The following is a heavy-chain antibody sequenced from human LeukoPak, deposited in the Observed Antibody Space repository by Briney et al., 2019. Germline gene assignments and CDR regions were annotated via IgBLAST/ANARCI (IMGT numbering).Heavy chain of an antibody. CDR1: GYTFTSYG. D-gene: IGHD1-26*01. CDR3: ARIGGSYSSYYGMDV. V-gene: IGHV1-18*01. Sequence: ASVKVSCKASGYTFTSYGISWVRQAPGQGLEWMGWISAYNGNTNCAQKLQGRVTTTTDTSTSTAYMELRSLRSDDTAVYYCARIGGSYSSYYGMDVWGQGTTVTVSS. CDR2: ISAYNGNT. J-gene: IGHJ6*02.